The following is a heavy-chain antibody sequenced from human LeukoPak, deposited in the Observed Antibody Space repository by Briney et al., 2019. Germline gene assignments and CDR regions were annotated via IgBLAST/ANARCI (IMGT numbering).Heavy chain of an antibody. V-gene: IGHV4-59*01. CDR1: GGSISSYY. D-gene: IGHD2-15*01. CDR3: ARARTAYCSGGSCYPYYFDY. CDR2: IYYSGST. J-gene: IGHJ4*02. Sequence: PSETLSLTCTVSGGSISSYYWSWIRQPPGKGLEWIGYIYYSGSTNYNPSLKSRVTISVDTSKDQFSLKLSSVDTAVYYCARARTAYCSGGSCYPYYFDYWGQGTLVTVSS.